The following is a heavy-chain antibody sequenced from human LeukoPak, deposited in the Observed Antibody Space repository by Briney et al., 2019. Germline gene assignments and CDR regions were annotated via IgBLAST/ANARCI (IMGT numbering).Heavy chain of an antibody. CDR3: ARGSAAAAGPWGY. CDR2: ISYDGSNK. Sequence: GESLKISCKGSGYIFTTYWIGWVRQAPGKGLEWVAVISYDGSNKYYADSVKGRFTISRDNSKNTLYLQMNSLRAEDTAVYYCARGSAAAAGPWGYWGQGTLVTVSS. D-gene: IGHD6-13*01. J-gene: IGHJ4*02. V-gene: IGHV3-30*19. CDR1: GYIFTTYW.